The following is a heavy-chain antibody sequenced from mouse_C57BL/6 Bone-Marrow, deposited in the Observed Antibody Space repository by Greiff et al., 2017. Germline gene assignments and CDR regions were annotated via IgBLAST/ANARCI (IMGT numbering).Heavy chain of an antibody. J-gene: IGHJ1*03. CDR3: AREGPYGWYFDV. V-gene: IGHV1-69*01. CDR2: IDNSDSYT. D-gene: IGHD1-1*01. CDR1: GYTFTSYW. Sequence: VQLQQPGAELVMPGASVKLSCKASGYTFTSYWMHWVKQRPGQGLEWIGEIDNSDSYTNYNQKFKGKSTLPVDKASSTAYMQLSSRTSEDSAVYYCAREGPYGWYFDVWGTGTTVTVSS.